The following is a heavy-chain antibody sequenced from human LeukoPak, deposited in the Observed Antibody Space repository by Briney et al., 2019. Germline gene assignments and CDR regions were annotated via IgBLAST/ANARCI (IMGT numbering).Heavy chain of an antibody. V-gene: IGHV3-9*01. CDR1: GFTFDDYA. CDR2: ISWNSGSI. J-gene: IGHJ4*02. CDR3: AKDKEGGAVAEYYFDY. D-gene: IGHD6-19*01. Sequence: GGSLRLSCAASGFTFDDYAMHWVRQAPGKGLEWVSGISWNSGSIGYADSVKGRFTISRDNAKNSLYLQMNSLRAEDTALYYCAKDKEGGAVAEYYFDYWGQGTLVTVSS.